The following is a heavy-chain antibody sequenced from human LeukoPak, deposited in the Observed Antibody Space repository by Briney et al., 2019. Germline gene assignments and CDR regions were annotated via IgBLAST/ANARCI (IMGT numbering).Heavy chain of an antibody. V-gene: IGHV3-33*08. CDR1: GFTFSSYA. CDR3: ARTRGAAAGSGMDV. D-gene: IGHD6-13*01. Sequence: GGSLRLSCAASGFTFSSYAVSWVRQAPGKGLEWVAVIWYDGSNKYYADSVKGRFTISRDNSKNTLYLQMNSLRAEDTAVYYCARTRGAAAGSGMDVWGQGTTVTVSS. CDR2: IWYDGSNK. J-gene: IGHJ6*02.